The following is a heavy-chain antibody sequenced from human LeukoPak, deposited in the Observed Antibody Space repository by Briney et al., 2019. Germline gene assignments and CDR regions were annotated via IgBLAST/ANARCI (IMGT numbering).Heavy chain of an antibody. Sequence: GGSLRLSCAASGFTFSSYAMHWVRQAPGKGLEWVAVISYDGSNKYYADSVKGRFTISRDNSKNTLYLQMNSLRAEDTAVYYCAREMVTTWLDFDPWGQGTLVTVSS. CDR2: ISYDGSNK. CDR1: GFTFSSYA. J-gene: IGHJ5*02. D-gene: IGHD4-17*01. V-gene: IGHV3-30-3*01. CDR3: AREMVTTWLDFDP.